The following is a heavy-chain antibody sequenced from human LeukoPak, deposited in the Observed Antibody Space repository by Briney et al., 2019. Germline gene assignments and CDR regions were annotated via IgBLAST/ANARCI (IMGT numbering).Heavy chain of an antibody. CDR3: ARAERAAAGTLDY. Sequence: ASVKVPCKASGGTFSSYAISWVRQAPGQGLEWMGRIIPILGIANYAQKFQGRVTITADKSTSTAYMELSSLRSEDTAVYYCARAERAAAGTLDYWGQGTLVTVSS. CDR1: GGTFSSYA. D-gene: IGHD6-13*01. CDR2: IIPILGIA. J-gene: IGHJ4*02. V-gene: IGHV1-69*04.